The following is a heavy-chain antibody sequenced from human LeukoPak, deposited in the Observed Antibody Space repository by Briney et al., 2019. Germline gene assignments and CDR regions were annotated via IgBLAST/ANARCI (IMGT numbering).Heavy chain of an antibody. CDR2: INTGNGNT. V-gene: IGHV1-3*04. CDR1: GYTFTSYT. J-gene: IGHJ5*02. CDR3: ARCGYSDAWSCDH. D-gene: IGHD5-18*01. Sequence: EASVKVSCKASGYTFTSYTIHWVRQAPGQRLEWMGWINTGNGNTEYSQKFQGRVTVTTDTSASTAYMELSSLRSEHTAVYYCARCGYSDAWSCDHRGQGTLVTVSS.